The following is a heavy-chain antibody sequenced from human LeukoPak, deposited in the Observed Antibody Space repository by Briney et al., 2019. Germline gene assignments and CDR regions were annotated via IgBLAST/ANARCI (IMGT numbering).Heavy chain of an antibody. D-gene: IGHD6-19*01. J-gene: IGHJ4*02. V-gene: IGHV3-30*03. CDR1: GFTFSSYG. CDR3: VSSGWYF. CDR2: ISYDGTNK. Sequence: GGSLRLSCAASGFTFSSYGMHWVRQAPGKGLEWVAVISYDGTNKYYADSVKGRFTISRDNSKNTLYLQMNSLRAEDTAVYYCVSSGWYFWGQGTLVTVSS.